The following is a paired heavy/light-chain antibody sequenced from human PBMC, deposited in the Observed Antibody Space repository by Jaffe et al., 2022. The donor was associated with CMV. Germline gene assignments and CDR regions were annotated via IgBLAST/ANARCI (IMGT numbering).Heavy chain of an antibody. CDR3: ARDRGQWELSYYFDF. J-gene: IGHJ4*02. Sequence: QVQLVQSGAEVKKAGASVKVSCKASGYWFGSHYIHWVRQAPGQGLEWLGRINPSGGVTTYAQKFQDRVTLTRDTSTGTVYMELRSLRSQDTAAYYCARDRGQWELSYYFDFWGQGTLVSVSS. CDR1: GYWFGSHY. CDR2: INPSGGVT. D-gene: IGHD1-26*01. V-gene: IGHV1-46*01.
Light chain of an antibody. Sequence: QSALTQPASVSGSPRQSITISCTGTSSDIGGLDFVSWYQQLPGTAPRLMIYDVTNRPSGVSTRFSGSKSGNTASLTISGLQTGDEADYYCSSFTAGSTPLVFGGGTKVTVL. J-gene: IGLJ2*01. V-gene: IGLV2-14*03. CDR2: DVT. CDR3: SSFTAGSTPLV. CDR1: SSDIGGLDF.